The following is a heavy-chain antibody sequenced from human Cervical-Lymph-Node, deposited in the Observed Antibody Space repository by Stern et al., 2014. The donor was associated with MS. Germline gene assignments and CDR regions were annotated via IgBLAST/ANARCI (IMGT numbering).Heavy chain of an antibody. V-gene: IGHV3-13*01. CDR3: ASWTVTTGFDY. Sequence: EVQLVQSGGGLVQPGGALRLSCAASGFTFSRYDMHWVRQATGKGLEWVSAFVTARDTYYSTSVKGRFPISRQNAKNSFFLQMNSLRAGDTALYYCASWTVTTGFDYWGQGTLVTVSS. CDR2: FVTARDT. J-gene: IGHJ4*02. CDR1: GFTFSRYD. D-gene: IGHD4-17*01.